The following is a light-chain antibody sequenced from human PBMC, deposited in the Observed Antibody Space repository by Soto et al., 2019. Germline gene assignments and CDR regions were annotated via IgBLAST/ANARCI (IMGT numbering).Light chain of an antibody. Sequence: IQMTQSPSTLSASVGDRVTITCRASQSISNWLAWYQQKPGKAPKLLIYKASSLESGVPSRFSGSGSGTEFTLTISSLQPDDFATYFCQQYKNSFGQGTRLEI. J-gene: IGKJ5*01. CDR3: QQYKNS. CDR1: QSISNW. V-gene: IGKV1-5*03. CDR2: KAS.